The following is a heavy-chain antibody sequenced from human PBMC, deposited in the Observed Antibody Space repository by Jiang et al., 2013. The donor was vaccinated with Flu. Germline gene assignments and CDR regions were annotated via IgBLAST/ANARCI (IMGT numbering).Heavy chain of an antibody. D-gene: IGHD1/OR15-1a*01. V-gene: IGHV3-30*03. CDR3: AGSYSPEHQQHDAFDI. Sequence: AASGFTFSSYGMHWVRQAPGKGLEWVAVISYDGSNKYYADSVKGRFTISRDNSKNTLYLQMNSLRAEDTAVYYCAGSYSPEHQQHDAFDIWGQGTMVTVSS. CDR2: ISYDGSNK. CDR1: GFTFSSYG. J-gene: IGHJ3*02.